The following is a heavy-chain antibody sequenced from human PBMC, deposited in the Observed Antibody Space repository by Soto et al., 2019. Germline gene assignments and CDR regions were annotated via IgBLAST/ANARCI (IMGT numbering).Heavy chain of an antibody. V-gene: IGHV3-30*18. Sequence: QVQLVESGGGVVQPGGYVRLSCTASGFTLGAYVMHWVRQAQGKGPEWVAAISADGRDLFYAASVEGRFTISRDNSKNTLFLQMNSLTSEDTSVYACAKSVPDPACRGGGCHRTFDYWGQGTLVTVSA. J-gene: IGHJ4*02. D-gene: IGHD2-15*01. CDR2: ISADGRDL. CDR3: AKSVPDPACRGGGCHRTFDY. CDR1: GFTLGAYV.